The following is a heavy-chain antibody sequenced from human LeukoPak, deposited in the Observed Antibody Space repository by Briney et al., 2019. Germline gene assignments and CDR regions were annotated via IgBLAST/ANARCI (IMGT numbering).Heavy chain of an antibody. CDR1: GGSISPDY. V-gene: IGHV4-59*08. J-gene: IGHJ4*02. D-gene: IGHD2-2*01. Sequence: AETLSLTCTVSGGSISPDYWGWIRQPPGKGLEWLGYISYGGATNYKPSLKSRLTILVDTSKNQFSLKLSSVTAADTAVYYCARSKPYRSTWNTDYWGQGTLVTVSS. CDR3: ARSKPYRSTWNTDY. CDR2: ISYGGAT.